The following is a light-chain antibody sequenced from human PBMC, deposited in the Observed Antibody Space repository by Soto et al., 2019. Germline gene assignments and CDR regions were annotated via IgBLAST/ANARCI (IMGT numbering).Light chain of an antibody. Sequence: DIVLTQSPATLSLSPGERATLSCRASQSVSSYLVWFQQKPGQAPRLLIYDASTRATGIPARSSGSGSGTDFTLTISSLEPEDFAVYYCQQRSNWPLTFGPVT. CDR2: DAS. CDR3: QQRSNWPLT. CDR1: QSVSSY. V-gene: IGKV3-11*01. J-gene: IGKJ3*01.